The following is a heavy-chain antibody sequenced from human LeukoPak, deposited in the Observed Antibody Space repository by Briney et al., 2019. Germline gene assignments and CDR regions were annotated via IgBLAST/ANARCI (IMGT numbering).Heavy chain of an antibody. V-gene: IGHV4-30-2*01. CDR3: ARDPLTGDDAFDI. D-gene: IGHD3-9*01. J-gene: IGHJ3*02. CDR1: GGSISSGGYY. Sequence: SQTLSLTCTVSGGSISSGGYYWSWIRQPPGKGLEWIGYIYHSGSTYYNPSLKSRVTISVDRSKNQFSLKLSSVTAADTAVYYCARDPLTGDDAFDIWGQGTMVTVSS. CDR2: IYHSGST.